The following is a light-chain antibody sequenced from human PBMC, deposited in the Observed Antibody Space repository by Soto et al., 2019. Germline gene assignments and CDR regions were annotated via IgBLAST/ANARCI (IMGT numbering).Light chain of an antibody. CDR3: SSYTTSTSFIL. J-gene: IGLJ2*01. CDR2: EVS. V-gene: IGLV2-14*01. Sequence: QSVLTQPASVSGSPGQSITISCTGTSSDIGNYDFVSWYQQVPGTAPKAMIYEVSSRPSGVSNRFSGSKSGNTASLTISGLHAEDDAYYCCSSYTTSTSFILFGGGTKVTVL. CDR1: SSDIGNYDF.